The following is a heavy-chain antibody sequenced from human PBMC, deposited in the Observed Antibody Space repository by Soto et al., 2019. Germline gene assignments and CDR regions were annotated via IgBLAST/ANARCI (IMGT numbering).Heavy chain of an antibody. CDR3: ARVRRAQYSGYDYYFDY. Sequence: EVQLVESGGGLVQPGGSLRLSCAASGFTFSSYSMNWVRQAPGKGLEWVSYISSSSSTIYYADSVKGRFTISRDNAKNSLYLQMNSLRDEDTAVYYCARVRRAQYSGYDYYFDYWGQGTLVTVSS. CDR2: ISSSSSTI. V-gene: IGHV3-48*02. J-gene: IGHJ4*02. CDR1: GFTFSSYS. D-gene: IGHD5-12*01.